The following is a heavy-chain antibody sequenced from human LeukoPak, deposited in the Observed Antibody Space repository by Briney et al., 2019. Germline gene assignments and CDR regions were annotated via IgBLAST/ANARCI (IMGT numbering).Heavy chain of an antibody. CDR1: GGSISSSSYY. D-gene: IGHD4/OR15-4a*01. V-gene: IGHV4-39*01. J-gene: IGHJ6*03. Sequence: SETLSLTCTVSGGSISSSSYYWGWIRQPPGKGLEWIGSIYYSGSTYYNPSLRSRVTISVDTSKNQFSLKLSSVTAADTAVYYCARTGAAPRYYYYMDVWGKGTTVTVSS. CDR3: ARTGAAPRYYYYMDV. CDR2: IYYSGST.